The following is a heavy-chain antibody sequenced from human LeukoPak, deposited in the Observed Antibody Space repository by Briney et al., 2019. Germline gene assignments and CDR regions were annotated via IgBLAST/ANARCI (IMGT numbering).Heavy chain of an antibody. CDR2: IIPIFGTA. Sequence: SVKDSCKASGGTFSSYAISWVRQAPGQGLEWMGGIIPIFGTANYAQKFQGRVTITADESTSTAYMELSSLRSEDTAVYYCARVNTAMADPIDYWGQGTLVTVSS. CDR1: GGTFSSYA. V-gene: IGHV1-69*01. J-gene: IGHJ4*02. CDR3: ARVNTAMADPIDY. D-gene: IGHD5-18*01.